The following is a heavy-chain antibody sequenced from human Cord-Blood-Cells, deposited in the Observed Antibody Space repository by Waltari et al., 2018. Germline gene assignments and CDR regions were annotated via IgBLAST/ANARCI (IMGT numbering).Heavy chain of an antibody. Sequence: QVQLQESGPGLVKPSETLSLTCTVSGGSISSYYWSWIRQPPGKGLEWIGYIYYSGSTNYNPSLKSRVTISVDTSKNQFSLKLSSVTAADTAVDYCARVRYGYSSSWLYFDYWGQGTLVTVSS. CDR1: GGSISSYY. CDR2: IYYSGST. V-gene: IGHV4-59*01. J-gene: IGHJ4*02. CDR3: ARVRYGYSSSWLYFDY. D-gene: IGHD6-13*01.